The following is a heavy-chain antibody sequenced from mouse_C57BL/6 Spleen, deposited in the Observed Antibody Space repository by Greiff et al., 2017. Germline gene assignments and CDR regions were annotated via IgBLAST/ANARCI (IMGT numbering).Heavy chain of an antibody. CDR3: ARSNWDHYYAMDY. CDR2: INPNNGGT. D-gene: IGHD4-1*02. J-gene: IGHJ4*01. CDR1: GYTFTDYY. V-gene: IGHV1-26*01. Sequence: EVQLQQSGPELVKPGASVKISCKASGYTFTDYYMNWVKQSHGKSLEWIGDINPNNGGTSYNQKFKGKATLTVDKSSSTAYMELRSLTSEDSAVYYCARSNWDHYYAMDYWGQGTSVTVSS.